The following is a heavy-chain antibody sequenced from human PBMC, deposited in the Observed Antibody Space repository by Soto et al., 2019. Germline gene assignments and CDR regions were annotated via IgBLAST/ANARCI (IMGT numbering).Heavy chain of an antibody. Sequence: GAELGNAARSVRMECTLWGVSLHKKRKWGRWIRQPPGKALEGVGRIDWDDDKYYSTSLKTRLTISKDTSKNQVVLTMTNMDPVDTATYYCARIFLGGRLGDSSTRGPEDAFDIWGQGTMVTVSS. D-gene: IGHD2-21*02. CDR2: IDWDDDK. CDR1: GVSLHKKRKW. J-gene: IGHJ3*02. CDR3: ARIFLGGRLGDSSTRGPEDAFDI. V-gene: IGHV2-70*11.